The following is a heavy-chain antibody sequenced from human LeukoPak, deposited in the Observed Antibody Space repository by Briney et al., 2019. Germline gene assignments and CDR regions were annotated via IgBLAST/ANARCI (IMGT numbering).Heavy chain of an antibody. Sequence: GGSLRLSCAASGLSFSSFAMNWVRQAPGKGLEWVSGISTSGGSTYYADSVKGRFTISRDNSKNILFLHMNSLRAEDTAECFCARGAARGYCFDSLGQGTLVTVSS. CDR1: GLSFSSFA. CDR2: ISTSGGST. CDR3: ARGAARGYCFDS. D-gene: IGHD6-13*01. V-gene: IGHV3-23*01. J-gene: IGHJ4*02.